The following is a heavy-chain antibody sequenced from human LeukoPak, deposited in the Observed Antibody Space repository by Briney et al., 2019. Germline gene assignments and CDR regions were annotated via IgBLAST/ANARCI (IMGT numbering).Heavy chain of an antibody. CDR1: GVTLSTYA. J-gene: IGHJ5*02. Sequence: GGSLRLSCAASGVTLSTYAMSWARQAPGKGLEWVSSISSSSSYIYYADSVKGRFTISRDNAKNSLYLQMNSLRAEDTAVYYCARGGYCGGDCYLSWFDPWGQGTLVTVSS. V-gene: IGHV3-21*01. CDR2: ISSSSSYI. D-gene: IGHD2-21*02. CDR3: ARGGYCGGDCYLSWFDP.